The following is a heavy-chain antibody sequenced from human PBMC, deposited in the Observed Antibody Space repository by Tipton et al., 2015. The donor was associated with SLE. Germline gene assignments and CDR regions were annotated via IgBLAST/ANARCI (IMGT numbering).Heavy chain of an antibody. Sequence: TLSLTCTVSGGSISSYYWSWIRQPAGKGLEWIGCIYYSGSTYYNPSLKSRVTISVDTSKNQFSLKLSSVTAADTAVYYCARGLGTHDYGDYWGQGTLVTVSS. CDR2: IYYSGST. D-gene: IGHD3-16*01. J-gene: IGHJ4*02. CDR1: GGSISSYY. CDR3: ARGLGTHDYGDY. V-gene: IGHV4-59*12.